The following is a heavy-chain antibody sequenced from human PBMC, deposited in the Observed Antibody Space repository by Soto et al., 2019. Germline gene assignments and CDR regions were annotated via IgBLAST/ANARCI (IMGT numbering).Heavy chain of an antibody. CDR3: ARVGEPDVYSAKLFDY. J-gene: IGHJ4*02. CDR1: GGSISSGGYY. D-gene: IGHD5-12*01. CDR2: IYYSGST. V-gene: IGHV4-31*03. Sequence: PSETLSLTCTVSGGSISSGGYYWSWIRQHPGKGLEWIGYIYYSGSTYYNPSLKSRVTISVDTSKNQFSLKLSSVTAADTAVYYCARVGEPDVYSAKLFDYWGQGTLVTVSS.